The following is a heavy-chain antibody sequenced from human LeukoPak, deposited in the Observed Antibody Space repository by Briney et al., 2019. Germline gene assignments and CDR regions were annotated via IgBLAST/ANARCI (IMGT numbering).Heavy chain of an antibody. CDR3: ARGAPGICSSTSCFVY. D-gene: IGHD2-2*01. CDR1: GGSISSYY. V-gene: IGHV4-38-2*02. CDR2: IYHSGST. J-gene: IGHJ4*02. Sequence: SETLSLTCNVSGGSISSYYWSWIRQPPGKGLEWIGSIYHSGSTYYNPSLKSRVTISVDTSKNQFSLKLSSVTAADTAVYYCARGAPGICSSTSCFVYWGQGTLVTVSS.